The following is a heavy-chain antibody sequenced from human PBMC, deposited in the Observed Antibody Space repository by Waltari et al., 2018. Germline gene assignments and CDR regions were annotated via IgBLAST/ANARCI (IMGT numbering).Heavy chain of an antibody. Sequence: QVQLVESGGGVVRPGRSLRLSCAASGFTFSSYGLHWVRQAPGKGLEWVAVIWYDGSNKYYADSVKGRFTISRDNSKNTLYLQMNSLRAEDTAVYYCARDRDRGAHDYWGQGTLVTVSS. CDR1: GFTFSSYG. D-gene: IGHD3-10*01. CDR3: ARDRDRGAHDY. CDR2: IWYDGSNK. J-gene: IGHJ4*02. V-gene: IGHV3-33*01.